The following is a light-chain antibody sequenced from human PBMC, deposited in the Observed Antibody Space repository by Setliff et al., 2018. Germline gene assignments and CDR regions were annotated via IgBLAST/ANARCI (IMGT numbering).Light chain of an antibody. CDR1: SSDIGGYNY. J-gene: IGLJ1*01. Sequence: QSALTQPASVSGSPGQSITISCTGTSSDIGGYNYVSWYQQHPGKAPKFMIYEVSNRPSGVSNRFSGSKSGNTASLTISGLQAEDEADYYCSSYTSSGTDGVGSGTKV. V-gene: IGLV2-14*01. CDR3: SSYTSSGTDG. CDR2: EVS.